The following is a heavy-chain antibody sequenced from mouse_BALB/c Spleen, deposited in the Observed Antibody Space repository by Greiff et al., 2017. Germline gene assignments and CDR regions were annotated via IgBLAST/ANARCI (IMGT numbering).Heavy chain of an antibody. CDR2: IDPANGNT. J-gene: IGHJ4*01. CDR1: GFNIKDTY. CDR3: ASYGNYAMDY. V-gene: IGHV14-3*02. D-gene: IGHD2-1*01. Sequence: EVKLQQSGAELVKPGASVKLSCTASGFNIKDTYMHWVKQRPEQGLEWIGRIDPANGNTKYDPKFQGKATITADTSSNTAYLQLSSLTSEDTAVYYCASYGNYAMDYWGQGTSVTVSS.